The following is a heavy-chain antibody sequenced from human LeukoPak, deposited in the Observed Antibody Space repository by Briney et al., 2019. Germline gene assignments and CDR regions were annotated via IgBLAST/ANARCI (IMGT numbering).Heavy chain of an antibody. D-gene: IGHD1-26*01. CDR1: GFTFSSYS. CDR2: ISSSSYI. V-gene: IGHV3-21*01. CDR3: ARAPPIVGAYSFDY. Sequence: AGGSLRLSCAASGFTFSSYSMNWVRQAPGTGLEWVSSISSSSYIYYADSVKGRFTISRDNAKNSLYLQMNSLRAEDTAVYYCARAPPIVGAYSFDYWGQGTLVTVSS. J-gene: IGHJ4*02.